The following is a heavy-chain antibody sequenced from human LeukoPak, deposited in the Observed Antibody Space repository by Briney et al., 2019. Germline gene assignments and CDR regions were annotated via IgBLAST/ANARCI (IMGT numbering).Heavy chain of an antibody. Sequence: GGSLRLSCAASGFTFSNAWMSWVRQAPGKGLEWVSAISGSGGSTYYADSVKGRFTISRDNSKNTLYLQMNSLRAEDTAVYYCAKDSGYSSGWYWVYWGQGTLVTVSS. CDR3: AKDSGYSSGWYWVY. CDR2: ISGSGGST. J-gene: IGHJ4*02. D-gene: IGHD6-19*01. V-gene: IGHV3-23*01. CDR1: GFTFSNAW.